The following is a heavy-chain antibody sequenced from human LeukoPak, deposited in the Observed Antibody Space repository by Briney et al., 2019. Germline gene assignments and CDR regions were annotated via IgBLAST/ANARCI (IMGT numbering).Heavy chain of an antibody. V-gene: IGHV4-34*01. CDR3: ARDKYYDFWSGYFYYYYYMDV. Sequence: TSETLSLTCAVYGGSFSGYYWSWIRQPPGKGLEWIGEINHSGSTNYNPSLKSRVTISVDTSKNQFSLKLSSVTAADTAVYYCARDKYYDFWSGYFYYYYYMDVWGKGTTVTVSS. J-gene: IGHJ6*03. CDR1: GGSFSGYY. CDR2: INHSGST. D-gene: IGHD3-3*01.